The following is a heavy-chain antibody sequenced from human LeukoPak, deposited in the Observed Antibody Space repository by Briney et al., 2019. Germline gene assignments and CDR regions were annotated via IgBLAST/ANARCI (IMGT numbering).Heavy chain of an antibody. Sequence: GASVKVSCKASGYSFTSFGISWVRQAPGKGLDWMGWISAFNGNTNYAQNLQGRVTMTTDTSTSTAYMELRSLTSDDTAVYYCAREGQWLAIGLDFWGQGTLVTVSS. CDR1: GYSFTSFG. CDR3: AREGQWLAIGLDF. CDR2: ISAFNGNT. J-gene: IGHJ4*02. D-gene: IGHD6-19*01. V-gene: IGHV1-18*01.